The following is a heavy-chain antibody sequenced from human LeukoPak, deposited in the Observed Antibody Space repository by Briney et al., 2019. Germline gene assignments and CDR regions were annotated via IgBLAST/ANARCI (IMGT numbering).Heavy chain of an antibody. V-gene: IGHV3-53*01. CDR1: GFTVSINY. D-gene: IGHD2-2*01. Sequence: GGSLRLSCAASGFTVSINYMSWVRQAPGKGLEWVSVIYSGGNTYYADSVKGRFTISRDNSKNTVYPQMNSLRAEDTAVYYCARGETSSYDYWGQGTLVTVSS. J-gene: IGHJ4*02. CDR2: IYSGGNT. CDR3: ARGETSSYDY.